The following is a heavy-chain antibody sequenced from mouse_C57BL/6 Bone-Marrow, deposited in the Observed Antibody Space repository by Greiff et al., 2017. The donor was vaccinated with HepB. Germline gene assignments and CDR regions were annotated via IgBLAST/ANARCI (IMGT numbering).Heavy chain of an antibody. V-gene: IGHV14-4*01. J-gene: IGHJ2*01. CDR3: TKYYYGSSYDYFDY. D-gene: IGHD1-1*01. CDR1: GFNIKDDY. Sequence: VQLQQSGAELVRPGASVKLSCTVSGFNIKDDYMHWVKQRPEQGLEWIGWIDPENGDTEYASKFQGKATITADTSSNTAYLQLSSLTSEDTAVYYCTKYYYGSSYDYFDYWGQGTTLTVSS. CDR2: IDPENGDT.